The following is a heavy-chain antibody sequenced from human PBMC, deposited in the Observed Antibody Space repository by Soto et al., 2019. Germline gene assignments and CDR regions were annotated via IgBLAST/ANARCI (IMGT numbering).Heavy chain of an antibody. CDR1: GYKFNTYW. CDR3: XRHPAYRVDSSGYYFDY. D-gene: IGHD3-22*01. V-gene: IGHV5-51*01. CDR2: IYPDDSDT. J-gene: IGHJ4*02. Sequence: GESLKISCKGSGYKFNTYWIGWVRQRPGKGLEWMGIIYPDDSDTRYSPSFQGQVTISADDSISTAYLQWSSLEASDTAMYYCXRHPAYRVDSSGYYFDYWGQGTLVTVSS.